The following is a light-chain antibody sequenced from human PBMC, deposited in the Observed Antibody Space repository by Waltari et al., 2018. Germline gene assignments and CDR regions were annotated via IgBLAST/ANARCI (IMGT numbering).Light chain of an antibody. CDR3: QQYGSSPRT. Sequence: EIVLTQSPATLSLSPGERATLSCGASQSVSSGYLAWYQQKPGLAPRLLIYDASSRATGIPDRFSGSGSGTDFTLTIRRLEPEDFAVYYCQQYGSSPRTFGQGTKVEIK. J-gene: IGKJ1*01. V-gene: IGKV3D-20*01. CDR1: QSVSSGY. CDR2: DAS.